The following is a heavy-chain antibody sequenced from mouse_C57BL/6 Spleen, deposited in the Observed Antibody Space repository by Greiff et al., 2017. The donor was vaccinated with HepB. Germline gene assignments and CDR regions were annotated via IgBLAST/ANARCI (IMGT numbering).Heavy chain of an antibody. CDR2: IDPSDSYT. V-gene: IGHV1-69*01. D-gene: IGHD3-1*01. CDR1: GYTFTSYW. J-gene: IGHJ1*03. CDR3: ARSGLRGYFDV. Sequence: QVQLQQPGAELVMPGASVKLSCKASGYTFTSYWMHWVKQRPGQGLEWIGEIDPSDSYTNYNQKFKGKSTLTVDKSSSTAYMQLSSLTSEDPAVYYCARSGLRGYFDVWGTGTTVTVSS.